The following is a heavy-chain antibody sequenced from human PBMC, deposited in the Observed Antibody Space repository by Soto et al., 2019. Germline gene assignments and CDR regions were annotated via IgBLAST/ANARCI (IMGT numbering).Heavy chain of an antibody. Sequence: GGSLRLSCAASGFTFSTFEMNWVRQAPGKGLEWVSKIGSSGSSIWYADSVKGRFTVSRDNAKNSLYLQMNSLRGDDTAVYYCAKDQSSIFRSGSGMDVWGQGTTVTVS. CDR1: GFTFSTFE. J-gene: IGHJ6*02. V-gene: IGHV3-48*03. CDR3: AKDQSSIFRSGSGMDV. D-gene: IGHD3-3*01. CDR2: IGSSGSSI.